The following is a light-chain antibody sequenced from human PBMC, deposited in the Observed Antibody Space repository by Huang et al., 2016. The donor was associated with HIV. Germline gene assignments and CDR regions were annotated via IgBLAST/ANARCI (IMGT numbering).Light chain of an antibody. CDR2: AAS. CDR3: QQYYSYRT. V-gene: IGKV1-8*01. J-gene: IGKJ1*01. Sequence: AIGMTQSPSSLSASTGDRVNITCRASQDINNFLAWYQQKPGKAPNLLIYAASILETGVPSRFSGSGSGTEFNLSISCLQSEDFATYYCQQYYSYRTFGQGTQVEIK. CDR1: QDINNF.